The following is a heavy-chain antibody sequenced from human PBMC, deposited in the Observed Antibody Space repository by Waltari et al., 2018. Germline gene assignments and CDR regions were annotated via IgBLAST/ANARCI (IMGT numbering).Heavy chain of an antibody. Sequence: EVQLVESGGGLVQPGGSMRLSCAASGFTVSSNSITWVRQAPGKGLEWVSVIYSGGSTYYADSVKGRFTISRDNSKNTLYLQMNSLRAEDTAVYYCARDGYRYWYFDLWGRGTLVTVSS. CDR3: ARDGYRYWYFDL. CDR1: GFTVSSNS. D-gene: IGHD5-12*01. V-gene: IGHV3-66*02. CDR2: IYSGGST. J-gene: IGHJ2*01.